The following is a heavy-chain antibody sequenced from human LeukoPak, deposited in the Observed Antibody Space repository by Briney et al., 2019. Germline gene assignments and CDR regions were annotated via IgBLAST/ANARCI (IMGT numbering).Heavy chain of an antibody. CDR2: INHSGST. V-gene: IGHV4-34*01. CDR3: ARGHKYNSGWYCDY. D-gene: IGHD6-19*01. J-gene: IGHJ4*02. Sequence: PSETLSLTCAVYGGSFSSYYWSWIRQPPGKGLEWIGEINHSGSTNYNPSLKSRVTISVDTSKNQFSLKLSSVTAADTAVYYCARGHKYNSGWYCDYWGQGTLVTVSS. CDR1: GGSFSSYY.